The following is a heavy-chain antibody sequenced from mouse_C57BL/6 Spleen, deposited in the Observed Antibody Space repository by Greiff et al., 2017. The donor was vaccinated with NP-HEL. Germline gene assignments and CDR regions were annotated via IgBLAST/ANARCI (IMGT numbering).Heavy chain of an antibody. CDR3: TTKLGDY. CDR2: IDPENGDT. CDR1: GFNIKDDY. Sequence: VQLQQSGAELVRPGASVKLSCTASGFNIKDDYMHWVKQRPEQGLEWIGWIDPENGDTEYASKFQGKATITADTSSNTAYLQLSSLTSEDTAVYYFTTKLGDYWGQGTTLTVSS. V-gene: IGHV14-4*01. J-gene: IGHJ2*01. D-gene: IGHD4-1*01.